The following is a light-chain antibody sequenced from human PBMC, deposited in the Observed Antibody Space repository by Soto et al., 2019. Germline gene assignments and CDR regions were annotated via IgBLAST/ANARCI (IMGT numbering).Light chain of an antibody. J-gene: IGKJ1*01. CDR2: AAS. CDR1: QSVSDR. Sequence: EIMMKQSPDTLSVSPGERATLSCRASQSVSDRVVWYQQKSGQAPSLLIYAASTRATGIPARFSGSGSGTEFTLTISSLQSEDFAVYYCQQYNDWPRTFGQVSKVDIK. CDR3: QQYNDWPRT. V-gene: IGKV3-15*01.